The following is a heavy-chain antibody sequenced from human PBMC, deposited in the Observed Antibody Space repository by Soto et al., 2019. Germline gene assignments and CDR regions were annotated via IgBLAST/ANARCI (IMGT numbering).Heavy chain of an antibody. Sequence: GSSVKVSCKASGYNFINYGITWVRQVPGQGLEWMGRISTYNGNTNYAQNLQGRVTMTTDTSTSTAYMELRSLRSDDTAVYYCARDWDGAGSYYTDYWGPGTMVTVSS. V-gene: IGHV1-18*01. D-gene: IGHD3-10*01. CDR3: ARDWDGAGSYYTDY. CDR2: ISTYNGNT. J-gene: IGHJ4*02. CDR1: GYNFINYG.